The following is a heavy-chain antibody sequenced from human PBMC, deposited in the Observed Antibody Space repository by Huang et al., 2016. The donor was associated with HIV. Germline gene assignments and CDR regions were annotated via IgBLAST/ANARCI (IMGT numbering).Heavy chain of an antibody. V-gene: IGHV4-34*02. J-gene: IGHJ5*02. CDR1: GGSFSNFY. CDR3: ARRGYSYDGIGLPAFDP. D-gene: IGHD3-22*01. Sequence: QVQLQLWGAGLLKPSETLSLTCAVYGGSFSNFYWGWIRQPPGKGLEWIGEINDTGNTNSDPSRRGRVTMSVNTSKKQFSLQVKSVTVADTAIYYCARRGYSYDGIGLPAFDPWDRGTVVTVSS. CDR2: INDTGNT.